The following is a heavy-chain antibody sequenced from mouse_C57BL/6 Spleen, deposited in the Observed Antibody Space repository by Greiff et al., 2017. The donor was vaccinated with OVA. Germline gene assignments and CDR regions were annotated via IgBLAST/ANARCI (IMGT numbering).Heavy chain of an antibody. Sequence: QVHVKQSGAELVKPGASVKISCKASGYAFSSYWMNWVKQRPGKGLEWIGQIYPGDGDTNYNGKFKGKATLTADKSSSTAYMQLSSLTSEDSAVYFCARRSYYGSSYEDYAMDYWGQGTSVTVSS. CDR3: ARRSYYGSSYEDYAMDY. CDR2: IYPGDGDT. J-gene: IGHJ4*01. V-gene: IGHV1-80*01. CDR1: GYAFSSYW. D-gene: IGHD1-1*01.